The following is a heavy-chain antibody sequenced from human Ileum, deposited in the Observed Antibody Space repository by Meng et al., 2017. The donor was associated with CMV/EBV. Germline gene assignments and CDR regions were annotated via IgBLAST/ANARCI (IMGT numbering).Heavy chain of an antibody. J-gene: IGHJ4*02. CDR3: AIGVSGYFDY. CDR1: GGSFSGYY. D-gene: IGHD3-3*01. V-gene: IGHV4-34*01. CDR2: INHSGST. Sequence: SETLSLTCAVYGGSFSGYYWSWIRQPPGKGLERIGEINHSGSTNYNPSLKSRVTISVDTSKNQFSLKLSSVTATYTAVYYCAIGVSGYFDYWGQGTLVTVSS.